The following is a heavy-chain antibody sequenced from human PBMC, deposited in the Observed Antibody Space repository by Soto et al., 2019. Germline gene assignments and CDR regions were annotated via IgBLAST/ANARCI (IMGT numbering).Heavy chain of an antibody. Sequence: QVQLVQSGAEVKKPGASVKVSCKASGYTFTSYGLSWVRQAPGQGLEWMGRISAYNYNTNYAQKLQGRVTMTTDTPTSTAYMERRSLRSDETAVYYWARVVGALGHWFDPWGQGTLVTVSS. CDR1: GYTFTSYG. CDR2: ISAYNYNT. J-gene: IGHJ5*02. D-gene: IGHD1-26*01. V-gene: IGHV1-18*01. CDR3: ARVVGALGHWFDP.